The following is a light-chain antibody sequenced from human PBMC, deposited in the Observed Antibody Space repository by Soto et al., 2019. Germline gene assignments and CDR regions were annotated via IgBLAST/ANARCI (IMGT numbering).Light chain of an antibody. CDR2: DAS. Sequence: DIVMTQSPATLSVSPGERATLSCRASQSISNDLAWYQQKPGQAPRLLIYDASTRATGVPARFSGSGSGTEFTLTINSLQSEDFAVYYCQQYNNWPPITVGQGTRLDIK. V-gene: IGKV3D-15*01. CDR3: QQYNNWPPIT. J-gene: IGKJ5*01. CDR1: QSISND.